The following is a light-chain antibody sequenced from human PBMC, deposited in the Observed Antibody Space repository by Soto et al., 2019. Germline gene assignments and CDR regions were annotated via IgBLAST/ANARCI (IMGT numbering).Light chain of an antibody. CDR1: QSLRTIY. CDR3: XQRGT. Sequence: DIVLRQSPGTLSLSPGERATLSCRASQSLRTIYLAWYQHKPGQSPRLLIYDASLRANGVPARFGGSGSGTDSTLTISSLEPEDLAVYYXXQRGTFXPGTKVD. V-gene: IGKV3D-20*02. CDR2: DAS. J-gene: IGKJ3*01.